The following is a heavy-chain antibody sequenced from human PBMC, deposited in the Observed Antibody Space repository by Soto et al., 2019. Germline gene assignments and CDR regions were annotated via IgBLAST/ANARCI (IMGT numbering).Heavy chain of an antibody. J-gene: IGHJ2*01. CDR1: GGSFSGFY. Sequence: PSETVSLTCAVHGGSFSGFYWTWIRQPPGKGLEWIGEINHSGSSNYNPPLKSRVTMSLDTSRNQFSLSLNSVTAADTAVYYCARMAGPWYFDLWGRGTLVTVSS. V-gene: IGHV4-34*01. CDR2: INHSGSS. CDR3: ARMAGPWYFDL.